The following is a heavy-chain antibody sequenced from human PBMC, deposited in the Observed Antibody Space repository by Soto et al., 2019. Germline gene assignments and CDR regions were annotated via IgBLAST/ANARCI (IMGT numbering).Heavy chain of an antibody. V-gene: IGHV1-69*01. J-gene: IGHJ6*02. CDR2: IIPIFGTA. D-gene: IGHD2-2*01. CDR1: GGTFSSYA. CDR3: ARPIYCSSPSCPRPHYYYGMDV. Sequence: QVQLVQSGAEVKKPGSSVKVSCKASGGTFSSYAISWVRQAPGQGLEWMGGIIPIFGTANYAQKFQGRVTITADESTSTAYMELSSLRSDDTAVYYCARPIYCSSPSCPRPHYYYGMDVWGQGTTVTVSS.